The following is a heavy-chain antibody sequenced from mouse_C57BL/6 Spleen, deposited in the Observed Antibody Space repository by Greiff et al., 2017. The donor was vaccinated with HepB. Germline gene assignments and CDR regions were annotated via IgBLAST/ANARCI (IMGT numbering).Heavy chain of an antibody. J-gene: IGHJ2*01. V-gene: IGHV5-17*01. CDR3: AKGGDDYDAFDY. CDR1: GFTFSDYG. Sequence: DVKLVESGGGLVKPGGSLKLSCAASGFTFSDYGMHWVRQAPEKGLEWVAYISSGSSTIYYADTVKGRFTISRDNAKNTLFLQMTSLRSEDTAMYYGAKGGDDYDAFDYWGQGTTLTVSS. CDR2: ISSGSSTI. D-gene: IGHD2-4*01.